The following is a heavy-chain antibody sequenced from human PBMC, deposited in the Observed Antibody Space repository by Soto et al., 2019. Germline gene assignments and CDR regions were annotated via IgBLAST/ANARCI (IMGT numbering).Heavy chain of an antibody. CDR2: IYSGGST. J-gene: IGHJ4*02. Sequence: PGGSLRLSCAASGFTVNGNFMSWVRQAPGKGLEWVSIIYSGGSTDYADSVKGRFTVSRDNSKNTLYLQMNSLRAEDTAVYYCARDLSTRGYFDYWGQGTLVTVSS. D-gene: IGHD1-1*01. V-gene: IGHV3-66*01. CDR1: GFTVNGNF. CDR3: ARDLSTRGYFDY.